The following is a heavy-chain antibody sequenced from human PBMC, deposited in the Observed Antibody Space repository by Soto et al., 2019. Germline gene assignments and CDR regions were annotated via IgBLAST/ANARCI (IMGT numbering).Heavy chain of an antibody. Sequence: QLPLQESGPGLVKPSETLSLTCTVSGGSISSSSYFWGWIRQPPGKGLEWIGSIYYSGSTYYNPSLKSRVTVPVDTSKNQFSLKLSSVTAADTAVYYCARHPSDFWFDPWGQGTLVTVSS. V-gene: IGHV4-39*01. CDR1: GGSISSSSYF. J-gene: IGHJ5*02. CDR3: ARHPSDFWFDP. CDR2: IYYSGST. D-gene: IGHD2-21*02.